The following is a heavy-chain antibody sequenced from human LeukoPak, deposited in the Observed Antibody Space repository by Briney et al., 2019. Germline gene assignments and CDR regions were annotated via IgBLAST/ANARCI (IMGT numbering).Heavy chain of an antibody. D-gene: IGHD5-24*01. V-gene: IGHV3-64D*09. J-gene: IGHJ4*02. CDR1: GFTFSAYT. CDR2: ISSNGGKT. CDR3: VKDRWIDY. Sequence: GGCLRLSCSVSGFTFSAYTMHWVRQAPGRGLQYVSSISSNGGKTYYADSVKGRFTISRDNSKNTLFLQMSSLRLEDTAVYYCVKDRWIDYWGQGVLVTVSS.